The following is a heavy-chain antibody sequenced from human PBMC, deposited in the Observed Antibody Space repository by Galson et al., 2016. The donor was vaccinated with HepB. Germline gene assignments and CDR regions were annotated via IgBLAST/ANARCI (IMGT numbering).Heavy chain of an antibody. Sequence: QSGAEVTKPGASVKVSCKASGYSFINYGITWVRQAPGQGLEWMGWISVYNGYTKYAENLQGRVTMTTDTSTTTAYMDLTSLTSADTAVYYCAVPIGAIPVAGDRFDSWGRGTLVTVSS. CDR2: ISVYNGYT. CDR3: AVPIGAIPVAGDRFDS. V-gene: IGHV1-18*01. J-gene: IGHJ4*02. D-gene: IGHD6-19*01. CDR1: GYSFINYG.